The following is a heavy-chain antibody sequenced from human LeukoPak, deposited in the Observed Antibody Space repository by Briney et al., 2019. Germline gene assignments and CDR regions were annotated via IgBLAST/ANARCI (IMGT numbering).Heavy chain of an antibody. V-gene: IGHV4-61*01. Sequence: SETLSLTCTVSGGSVSIGSYYWSWIRQPPGRELEWIGYIYYSGSTNYNPSLKSRVTISVDTSKNQFSLKLSSVTAADTAVYYCSRLQFDWLSPGAFDIWGQGTMVTVSS. CDR3: SRLQFDWLSPGAFDI. CDR2: IYYSGST. CDR1: GGSVSIGSYY. J-gene: IGHJ3*02. D-gene: IGHD3-9*01.